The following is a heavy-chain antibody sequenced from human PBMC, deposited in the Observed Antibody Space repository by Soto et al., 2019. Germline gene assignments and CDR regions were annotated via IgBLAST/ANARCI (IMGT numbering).Heavy chain of an antibody. J-gene: IGHJ4*02. Sequence: QVQLVQSGAEVKKPGSSVKVSCKASGGTFSSYAISWVRQAPGQGLEWMGGIIPIFGTANYAQKFQGRVTXXAXEXXSTAYMELSSLRSEDTAVYYCARESCSGGSCYSGYWGQGTLVTVSS. CDR1: GGTFSSYA. CDR3: ARESCSGGSCYSGY. D-gene: IGHD2-15*01. V-gene: IGHV1-69*12. CDR2: IIPIFGTA.